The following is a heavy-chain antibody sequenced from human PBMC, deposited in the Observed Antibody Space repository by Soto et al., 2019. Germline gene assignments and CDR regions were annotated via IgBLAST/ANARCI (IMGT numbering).Heavy chain of an antibody. Sequence: SETLSLTCTVSGGSISSSSYYWGWIRQPPGKGLEWIGSIYYSGSTYYNPSLKSRVTISVDTSKNQFSLKLSSVTAADTAVYYCARGNLNWNYFDYWGQGTLVTVSS. J-gene: IGHJ4*02. CDR1: GGSISSSSYY. D-gene: IGHD1-20*01. CDR2: IYYSGST. V-gene: IGHV4-39*07. CDR3: ARGNLNWNYFDY.